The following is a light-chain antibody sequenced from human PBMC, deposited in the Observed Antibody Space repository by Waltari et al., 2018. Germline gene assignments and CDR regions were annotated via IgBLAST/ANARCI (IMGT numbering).Light chain of an antibody. CDR3: AAWDDSLSGHV. Sequence: SVLTHPPPPSGTPGQRAPLSFHAVCSTLRGPYVDLYQQLPGTAPKLLIYRNTQRPSGVPDRFSGSKSGTSASLAISGLRSEDEADYYCAAWDDSLSGHVFGTGTKVTVL. CDR1: CSTLRGPY. CDR2: RNT. J-gene: IGLJ1*01. V-gene: IGLV1-47*01.